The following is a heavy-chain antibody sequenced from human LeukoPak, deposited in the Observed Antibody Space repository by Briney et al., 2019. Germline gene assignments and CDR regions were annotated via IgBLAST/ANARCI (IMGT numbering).Heavy chain of an antibody. CDR2: ISSSSSYT. CDR3: TGNISGNYFDC. D-gene: IGHD3-10*01. V-gene: IGHV3-11*03. Sequence: GRSLRLSCAASGFTFSDYYMSWVRQDPGNGLEWVSYISSSSSYTNYADSVKDRFTISRDNTTNSLYLEMNSLRAEDTAVYYCTGNISGNYFDCWGQGTLVTV. CDR1: GFTFSDYY. J-gene: IGHJ4*02.